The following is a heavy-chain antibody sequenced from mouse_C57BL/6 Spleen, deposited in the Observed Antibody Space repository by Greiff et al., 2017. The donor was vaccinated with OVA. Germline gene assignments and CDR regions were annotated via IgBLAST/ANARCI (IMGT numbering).Heavy chain of an antibody. CDR2: IYPKSGST. D-gene: IGHD2-4*01. V-gene: IGHV1-64*01. CDR1: GYTFTSYW. J-gene: IGHJ3*01. CDR3: ARSDDYGRFAY. Sequence: VQLQQPGAELVKPGASVKLSCKASGYTFTSYWMHWVKQRPGQGLEWIGIIYPKSGSTNYNEKFKSKATLTVDKSSSTAYMQLSSLTSEDSAVYYCARSDDYGRFAYWGQGTLVTVSA.